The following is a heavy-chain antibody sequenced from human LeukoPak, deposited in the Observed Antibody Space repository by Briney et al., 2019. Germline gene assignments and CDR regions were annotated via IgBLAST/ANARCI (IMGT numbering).Heavy chain of an antibody. D-gene: IGHD3-9*01. CDR3: ARGRRYGNWFDP. CDR2: IYHSGST. V-gene: IGHV4-38-2*02. CDR1: GYSISSGYY. Sequence: PSETPSLTCTVSGYSISSGYYWGWIRQPPGKGLEWIGSIYHSGSTYYNPSLKSRVTISVDTSKNQFSLKLSSVTAADTAVYYCARGRRYGNWFDPWGQGTLVTVSS. J-gene: IGHJ5*02.